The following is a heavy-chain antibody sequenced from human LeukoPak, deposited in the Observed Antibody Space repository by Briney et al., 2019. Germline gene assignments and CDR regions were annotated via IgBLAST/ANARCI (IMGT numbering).Heavy chain of an antibody. CDR3: ARDKYSGYDPCFDY. V-gene: IGHV4-4*02. Sequence: PSGTLSLTCAVSGGSISSSNWWSWVRQPPGKGLEWIGYIYYNGATDYNPSLKSRVTISVDTSKNEFSLKLNSVTAADTALYYCARDKYSGYDPCFDYWGQGTLVTVSS. D-gene: IGHD5-12*01. J-gene: IGHJ4*02. CDR1: GGSISSSNW. CDR2: IYYNGAT.